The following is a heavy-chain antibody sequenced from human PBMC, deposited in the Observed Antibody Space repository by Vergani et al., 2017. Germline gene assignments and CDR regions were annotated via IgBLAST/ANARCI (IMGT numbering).Heavy chain of an antibody. V-gene: IGHV4-30-2*01. J-gene: IGHJ5*02. D-gene: IGHD6-13*01. Sequence: QLQLQESCSGLVKPSQTLSLTCAVSGGSISSGGYSWSWIRQPPGKGLEWIGYIYHSGSTYYNPSLKSRVTISVDRSKNKFSLKLSSVTAADTAVYYCARASYSSSWYFWFDPWGQGTLVTVSS. CDR1: GGSISSGGYS. CDR3: ARASYSSSWYFWFDP. CDR2: IYHSGST.